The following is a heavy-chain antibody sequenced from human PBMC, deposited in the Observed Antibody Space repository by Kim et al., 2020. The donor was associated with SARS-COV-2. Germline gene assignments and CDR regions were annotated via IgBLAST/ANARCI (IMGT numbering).Heavy chain of an antibody. CDR2: IYPGDSDT. CDR1: GYSFTSYW. V-gene: IGHV5-51*03. CDR3: ARTGRGILGRYYYGSGSYPGWFDP. J-gene: IGHJ5*02. D-gene: IGHD3-10*01. Sequence: GESLKISCKGSGYSFTSYWIGWVRQMPGKGLEWMGIIYPGDSDTRYSPSFQGQVTISADKSISTAYLQWSSLKASDTAMYYCARTGRGILGRYYYGSGSYPGWFDPWGQGTLVTVSS.